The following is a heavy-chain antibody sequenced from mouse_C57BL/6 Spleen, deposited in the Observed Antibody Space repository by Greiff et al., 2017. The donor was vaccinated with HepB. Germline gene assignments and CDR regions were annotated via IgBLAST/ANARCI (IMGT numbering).Heavy chain of an antibody. Sequence: QVQLQQSGAELVMPGASVKLSCKASGYTFTSYWMHWVKQRPGQGLEWIGVIDPSDSYTNYNQKFKGKSTLTVDKSSSTAYMQLSSLTSEDSAVYYFARGGDDGYLDYWGQGTTLTVSS. CDR3: ARGGDDGYLDY. CDR1: GYTFTSYW. CDR2: IDPSDSYT. J-gene: IGHJ2*01. D-gene: IGHD2-3*01. V-gene: IGHV1-69*01.